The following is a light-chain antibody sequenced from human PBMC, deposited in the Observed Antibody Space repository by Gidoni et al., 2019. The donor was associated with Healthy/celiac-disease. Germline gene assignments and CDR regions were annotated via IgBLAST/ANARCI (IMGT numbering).Light chain of an antibody. J-gene: IGKJ1*01. CDR1: QSVSSSY. V-gene: IGKV3-20*01. CDR2: GAS. CDR3: QQYGSSPPT. Sequence: EIVLTQSPGTLSLSPGERATLSCRASQSVSSSYLAWYQQKPGQPPGLLIYGASSRPTGIPNRFSGSGSGTDFTLTISRLEPEDFAVYYCQQYGSSPPTFGQGTKVEIK.